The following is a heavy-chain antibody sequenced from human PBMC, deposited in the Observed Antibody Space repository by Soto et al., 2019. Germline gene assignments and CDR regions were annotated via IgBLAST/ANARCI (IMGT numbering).Heavy chain of an antibody. Sequence: EVQLLESGGGLVQPGGSLRLSCAASGFTFSGYAMSWVRQAPGKGLEWVSAISGSGGSTYYADSVKGRFTISRDNSKNTLYLQMNSLRAEDTAVYYCAKGIAARTQVCMDVWGKGTTVTVSS. D-gene: IGHD6-6*01. CDR2: ISGSGGST. V-gene: IGHV3-23*01. CDR3: AKGIAARTQVCMDV. J-gene: IGHJ6*03. CDR1: GFTFSGYA.